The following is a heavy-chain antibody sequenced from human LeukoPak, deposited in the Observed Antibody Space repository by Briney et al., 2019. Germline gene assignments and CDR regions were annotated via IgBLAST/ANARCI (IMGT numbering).Heavy chain of an antibody. D-gene: IGHD6-19*01. CDR3: ARYNSEWSFDY. Sequence: TGGSLRLSCAASRFTFSSYSLNWVRQAPGRGLEWLSYISSGSTTIYYADSVKGRFTISRDNAKNSLYPQMNSLRAEDTAVYYCARYNSEWSFDYWGQGTLVTVSS. J-gene: IGHJ4*02. CDR1: RFTFSSYS. V-gene: IGHV3-48*01. CDR2: ISSGSTTI.